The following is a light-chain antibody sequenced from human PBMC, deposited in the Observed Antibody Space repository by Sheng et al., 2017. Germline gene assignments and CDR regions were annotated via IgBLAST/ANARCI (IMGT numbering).Light chain of an antibody. CDR2: VSSDGGX. V-gene: IGLV4-69*01. Sequence: QLVLTQSPPASASLGASVKFTCTLSSGHSSYPIAWHQQQPDKGPRFLMKVSSDGGXNRGDGIPDRFSGSASGAERYLTISSLQSEDEGDYFCQTWGTATVVFGRGTKLTVL. CDR1: SGHSSYP. CDR3: QTWGTATVV. J-gene: IGLJ2*01.